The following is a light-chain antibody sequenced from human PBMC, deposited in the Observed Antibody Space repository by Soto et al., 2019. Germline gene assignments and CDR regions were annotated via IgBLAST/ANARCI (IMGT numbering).Light chain of an antibody. CDR1: SSDVGGSDF. J-gene: IGLJ2*01. V-gene: IGLV2-14*01. CDR2: DVT. CDR3: TSYTTINTLV. Sequence: QSVLTQPASVSGAPGQSITISCTGTSSDVGGSDFVSWFQQHPGKAPKLIIYDVTNRPFGVSARFSGSKSGNTASLTISGLHTEDEADYHCTSYTTINTLVFGGGTKLTVL.